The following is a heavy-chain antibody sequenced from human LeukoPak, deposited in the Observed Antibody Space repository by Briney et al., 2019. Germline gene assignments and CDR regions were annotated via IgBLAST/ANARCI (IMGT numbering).Heavy chain of an antibody. CDR2: INHSGST. V-gene: IGHV4-34*01. J-gene: IGHJ6*02. Sequence: SETLSLTCAVYGGSFSGYYWSWIRQPPGKGLEWIGEINHSGSTNYNPSLKSRVTISVDTSKNQFSLKLSSVTAADTAVYYCARRVGYYDSSGTQDTTLGMDVWGQGTTVTVSS. CDR1: GGSFSGYY. D-gene: IGHD3-22*01. CDR3: ARRVGYYDSSGTQDTTLGMDV.